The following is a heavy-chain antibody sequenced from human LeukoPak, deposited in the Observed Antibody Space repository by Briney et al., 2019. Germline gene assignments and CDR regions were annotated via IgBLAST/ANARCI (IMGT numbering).Heavy chain of an antibody. J-gene: IGHJ4*02. D-gene: IGHD2-2*01. CDR2: IWYDGSNK. CDR3: AREGYCSSTSCQAGFDY. CDR1: GFTFSSYG. V-gene: IGHV3-33*01. Sequence: PGGSLRLSCAASGFTFSSYGMHWVRQAPGKGLEWVAVIWYDGSNKYYADSVKGRFTISRGNSKNTLYLQMNSLRAEDTAVYYCAREGYCSSTSCQAGFDYWGQGTLVTVSS.